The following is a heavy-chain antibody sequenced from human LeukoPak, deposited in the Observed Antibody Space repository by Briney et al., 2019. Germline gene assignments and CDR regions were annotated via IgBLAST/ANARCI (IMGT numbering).Heavy chain of an antibody. CDR1: RGSFSGYY. J-gene: IGHJ4*02. D-gene: IGHD6-19*01. V-gene: IGHV4-34*01. CDR2: INHSGST. Sequence: SETLSLTCAVYRGSFSGYYWSWIRQPPGKGLEWMGEINHSGSTNYNPSLKSRVTISVDTSKNQFSLKLSSVSAADTAVYYCAREAYSSGSYWGEGTLVTVSS. CDR3: AREAYSSGSY.